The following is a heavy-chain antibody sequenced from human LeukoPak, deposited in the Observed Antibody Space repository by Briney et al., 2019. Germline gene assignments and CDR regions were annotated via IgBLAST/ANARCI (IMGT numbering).Heavy chain of an antibody. CDR2: ISSSSSTI. J-gene: IGHJ3*02. D-gene: IGHD1-26*01. V-gene: IGHV3-48*01. Sequence: GGSLRLSCAASGFTFSSYSMNWVRQAPGKRLEWVSYISSSSSTIYYADSVKGRFTISRDNAKNSLYLQMNSLRSDDTAVYYCARGIDSASPPLGTFEIWGQGTMVTVSS. CDR1: GFTFSSYS. CDR3: ARGIDSASPPLGTFEI.